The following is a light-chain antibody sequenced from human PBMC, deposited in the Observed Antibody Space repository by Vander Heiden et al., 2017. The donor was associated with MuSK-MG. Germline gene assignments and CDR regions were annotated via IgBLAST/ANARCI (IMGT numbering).Light chain of an antibody. CDR3: QQYDSLRFT. Sequence: DIQMTQSPSSLSASVGDKVTITCQASQDIGHSLNWYQHKPGKGPDLLIYDASSLETGVPSRFSGGGSGTDFSLTISSLQPEDVATYYCQQYDSLRFTFGGGTKVEIK. V-gene: IGKV1-33*01. J-gene: IGKJ4*01. CDR1: QDIGHS. CDR2: DAS.